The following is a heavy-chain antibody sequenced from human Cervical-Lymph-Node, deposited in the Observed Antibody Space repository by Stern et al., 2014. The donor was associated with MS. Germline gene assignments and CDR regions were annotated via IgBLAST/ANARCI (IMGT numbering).Heavy chain of an antibody. CDR3: ARNPALWYFDL. Sequence: DQLVESGPGLVKPLQTLSLPCTVSGGSVSRGGYFWNWIRQHPGQGLEWIGHVYYRGSIAYTPSLKRRVSLSVDTSKNQCSRRLRSVTAADTGVYYCARNPALWYFDLWGRGTLAAVSS. CDR2: VYYRGSI. V-gene: IGHV4-31*03. CDR1: GGSVSRGGYF. J-gene: IGHJ2*01. D-gene: IGHD3-3*02.